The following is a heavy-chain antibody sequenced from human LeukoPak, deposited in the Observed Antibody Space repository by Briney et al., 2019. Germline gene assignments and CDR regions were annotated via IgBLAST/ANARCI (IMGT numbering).Heavy chain of an antibody. CDR1: GFSFTRYS. CDR2: ISGSGNAK. D-gene: IGHD2/OR15-2a*01. V-gene: IGHV3-48*01. CDR3: ARDHVYAFDY. J-gene: IGHJ4*01. Sequence: PGGSLRLSCAASGFSFTRYSMNWVRQAPGKGLEWVSYISGSGNAKHYIDSVKGRFTISRDNAKNALYLQMNSLRAEDTAVYFCARDHVYAFDYWGQGTQVTVSS.